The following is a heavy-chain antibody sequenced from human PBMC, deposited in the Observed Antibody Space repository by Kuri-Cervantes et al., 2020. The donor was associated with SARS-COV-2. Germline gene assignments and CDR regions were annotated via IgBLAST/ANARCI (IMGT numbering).Heavy chain of an antibody. CDR1: SGSISDYY. J-gene: IGHJ4*02. V-gene: IGHV4-59*08. D-gene: IGHD5-18*01. CDR2: INKSGGA. Sequence: SETLSLTCSVSSGSISDYYWNWIRQTPGKGLEWIGYINKSGGANYNPSLKSRVTISADSSKNQFSLKLSSVTAADTAVYYCARLSPGYSYGYPDYWGQGTLVTVSS. CDR3: ARLSPGYSYGYPDY.